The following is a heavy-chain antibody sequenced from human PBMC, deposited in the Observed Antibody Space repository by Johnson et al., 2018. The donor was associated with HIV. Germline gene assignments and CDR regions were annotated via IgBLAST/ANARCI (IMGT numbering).Heavy chain of an antibody. J-gene: IGHJ3*02. Sequence: VLLVESGGGVVRPGGSLRLSCVASGITFSSYAMSWVRQAPGKGLEWVSALSGSGGSTYYAGSVRGRFTISRDNSKNTVYLQMNSLRAEDTALYYCAKNSAAFDIWGQGTMVTVSS. CDR1: GITFSSYA. CDR3: AKNSAAFDI. V-gene: IGHV3-23*04. CDR2: LSGSGGST. D-gene: IGHD3-10*01.